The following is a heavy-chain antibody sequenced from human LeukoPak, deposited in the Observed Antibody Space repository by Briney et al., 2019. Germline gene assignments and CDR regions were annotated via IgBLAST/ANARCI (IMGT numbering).Heavy chain of an antibody. CDR3: ARGLAARLDSSGMDV. Sequence: GRSLRLSCAASGFTFSSYGMHWVRQAPGKGLEWVAVIWYDGSNKYYADSVKGRFTISRDNSKNTLYLQMNSLRAEDTAVYYCARGLAARLDSSGMDVWGQGTTVIVSS. V-gene: IGHV3-33*01. J-gene: IGHJ6*02. D-gene: IGHD6-6*01. CDR1: GFTFSSYG. CDR2: IWYDGSNK.